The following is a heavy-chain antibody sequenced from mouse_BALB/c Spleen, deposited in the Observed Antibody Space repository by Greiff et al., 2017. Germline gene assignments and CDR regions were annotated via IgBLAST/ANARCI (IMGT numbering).Heavy chain of an antibody. J-gene: IGHJ3*01. Sequence: VQLKQSGAELVRPGALVKLSCKASGFNIKDYYMHWVKQRPEQGLEWIGWIDPENGNTIYDPKFQGKASITADTSSNTAYLQLSSLTSEDTAVYYCATALVFAYWGQGTLVTVSA. CDR3: ATALVFAY. V-gene: IGHV14-1*02. CDR1: GFNIKDYY. CDR2: IDPENGNT.